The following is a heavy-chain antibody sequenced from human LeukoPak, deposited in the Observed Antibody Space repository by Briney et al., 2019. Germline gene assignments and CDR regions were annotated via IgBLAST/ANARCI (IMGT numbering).Heavy chain of an antibody. D-gene: IGHD1-26*01. Sequence: SETLSLTCAVYGGSFSGYYWSWIRQPPGKGLEWIGEINHSGSTNYNPSLKSRVTISVDTSKNQFSLKLSSVTAADTAVYYCARTVVGAQDWYFDLWGRGTLVTVSS. CDR1: GGSFSGYY. CDR2: INHSGST. CDR3: ARTVVGAQDWYFDL. V-gene: IGHV4-34*01. J-gene: IGHJ2*01.